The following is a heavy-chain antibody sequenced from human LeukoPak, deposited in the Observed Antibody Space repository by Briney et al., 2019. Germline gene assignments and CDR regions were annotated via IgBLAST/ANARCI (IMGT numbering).Heavy chain of an antibody. Sequence: GGSLRLSCATSGFTVTNYAIHWVRQAPSKGLEGVAFIRYDGGDKFYADSVKGRFTISRDNSTNTLFLEMNSLRPEDTAIYYCARGVPIWSGHNWFDSWGQGTLVTVSS. V-gene: IGHV3-30*02. CDR2: IRYDGGDK. CDR1: GFTVTNYA. D-gene: IGHD3-3*01. CDR3: ARGVPIWSGHNWFDS. J-gene: IGHJ5*01.